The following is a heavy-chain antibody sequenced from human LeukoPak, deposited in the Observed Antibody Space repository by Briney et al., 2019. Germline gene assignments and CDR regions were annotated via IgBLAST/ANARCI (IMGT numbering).Heavy chain of an antibody. CDR3: ARDSLGGYCSGGSCYLDY. Sequence: GGSLRLSCAASGFTFSSYGMHWVRQAPGKGLEWVAVIWYDGSNKYYADSVKGRFTISRDNSKNTLYLKMNSLRAEDTAVYYCARDSLGGYCSGGSCYLDYWGQGTLVTVSS. D-gene: IGHD2-15*01. V-gene: IGHV3-33*01. CDR2: IWYDGSNK. J-gene: IGHJ4*02. CDR1: GFTFSSYG.